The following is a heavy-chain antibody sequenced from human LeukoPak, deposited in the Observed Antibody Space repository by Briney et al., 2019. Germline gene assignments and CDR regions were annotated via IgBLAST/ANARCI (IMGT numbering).Heavy chain of an antibody. V-gene: IGHV4-34*01. CDR2: INHSGST. Sequence: PSETLSLTCAVYGGSFSGYYWSWIRQPPGKGLEWIGEINHSGSTNYNPSLKSRVTISVDTSKNQFSLKLSSVTAADTAVYYCAREDNECSSPSCYYDYWGQGTLVTVSS. D-gene: IGHD2-2*01. CDR1: GGSFSGYY. J-gene: IGHJ4*02. CDR3: AREDNECSSPSCYYDY.